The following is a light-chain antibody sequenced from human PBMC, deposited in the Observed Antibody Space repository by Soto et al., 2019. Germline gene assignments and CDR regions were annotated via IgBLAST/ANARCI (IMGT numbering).Light chain of an antibody. CDR3: FSFTTDWTHV. CDR1: SSDIGAYNY. V-gene: IGLV2-14*01. CDR2: EVS. J-gene: IGLJ1*01. Sequence: QSALTQPSSLSGSPGQSITISCTGSSSDIGAYNYVSWFQQYPGKAPKLIISEVSNRPSGVSNRFSGSKSGTAASLTISGLQTEDEADYFCFSFTTDWTHVFGTGTKVTV.